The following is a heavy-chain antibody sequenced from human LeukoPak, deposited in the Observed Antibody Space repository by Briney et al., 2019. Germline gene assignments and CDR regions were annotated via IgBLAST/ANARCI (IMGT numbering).Heavy chain of an antibody. V-gene: IGHV1-18*01. CDR3: ARDHDILTGYYASEYFQH. J-gene: IGHJ1*01. CDR1: GYTFTSSA. D-gene: IGHD3-9*01. Sequence: ASVKVSCKASGYTFTSSALNWVRQAPGQGLEWMGWISAYNGNTNYAQKLQGRVTMTTDTSTSTAYMELRSLRSDDTAVYYCARDHDILTGYYASEYFQHWGQGTLVTVSS. CDR2: ISAYNGNT.